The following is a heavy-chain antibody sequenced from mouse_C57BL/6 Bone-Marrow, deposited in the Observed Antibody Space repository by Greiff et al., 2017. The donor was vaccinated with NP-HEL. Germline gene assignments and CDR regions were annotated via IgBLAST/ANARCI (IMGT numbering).Heavy chain of an antibody. CDR1: GYTFTSYW. D-gene: IGHD1-1*02. V-gene: IGHV1-64*01. J-gene: IGHJ2*01. CDR3: ASDGSPDGY. CDR2: IHPSSGST. Sequence: VQLQQPGAELVKPGASVNLSCKASGYTFTSYWMHWVKQRPGQGLEWIGMIHPSSGSTNYNEKFKSKATLTVDKSSSTAYMQLSSLTSEDSAVYYCASDGSPDGYWGQGTTLTVSS.